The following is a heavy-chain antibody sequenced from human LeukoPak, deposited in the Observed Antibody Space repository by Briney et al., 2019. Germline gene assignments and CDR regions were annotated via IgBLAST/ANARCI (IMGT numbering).Heavy chain of an antibody. CDR1: GYSFTSYW. V-gene: IGHV5-10-1*01. CDR3: ARQGIQLWYSWFDP. Sequence: GESLKISCKGSGYSFTSYWISWLRQMPGKGLEWMGRIDPSDSYTNYSPSFQGYVTISADKSISTAYLQWSSLKASDTAMYYCARQGIQLWYSWFDPWGQGTLVTVSS. CDR2: IDPSDSYT. J-gene: IGHJ5*02. D-gene: IGHD5-18*01.